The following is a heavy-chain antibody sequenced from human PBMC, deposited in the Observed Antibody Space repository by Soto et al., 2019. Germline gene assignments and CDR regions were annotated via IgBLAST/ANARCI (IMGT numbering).Heavy chain of an antibody. J-gene: IGHJ4*02. V-gene: IGHV1-24*01. CDR2: FDPEDGET. D-gene: IGHD5-12*01. CDR3: ATQFVATLLQTHFDY. CDR1: GYTLTELS. Sequence: ASVKVSCKVSGYTLTELSMHWVRQAPGKGLEWMGGFDPEDGETIYAQKFQGRATMTEDTSTDTAYMELSSLRSEDTAVYYCATQFVATLLQTHFDYWGQGTLVTVSS.